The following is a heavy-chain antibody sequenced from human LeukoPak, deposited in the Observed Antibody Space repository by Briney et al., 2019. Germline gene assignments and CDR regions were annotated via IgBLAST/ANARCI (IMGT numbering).Heavy chain of an antibody. CDR2: INHSGST. J-gene: IGHJ6*03. CDR3: ARGFRRPHQSRDRTPQPYYMDV. V-gene: IGHV4-34*01. CDR1: GGSFSGYY. Sequence: PSETLSLTCAVYGGSFSGYYWSWIRQPPGKGLEWIGEINHSGSTNYNPSLKSRVTISVDTSKNQFSLKLGSVTAADTAVYYCARGFRRPHQSRDRTPQPYYMDVWGKGTTVTVSS. D-gene: IGHD1-14*01.